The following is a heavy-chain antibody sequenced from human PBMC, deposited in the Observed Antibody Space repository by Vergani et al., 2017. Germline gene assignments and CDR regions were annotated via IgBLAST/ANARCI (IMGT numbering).Heavy chain of an antibody. V-gene: IGHV4-31*03. CDR1: GGSISSGGYY. Sequence: QVQLQESGPGLVKPSQNLSLTCTVSGGSISSGGYYWSWIRQHPGKGLEWIGYIYYSGSTYYNPSLKSRVTISVDTSKNQFSLKLSSVTAADTAVYYCARAPAGGYQPRGRFDYWGQGTLVTVSS. J-gene: IGHJ4*02. CDR3: ARAPAGGYQPRGRFDY. D-gene: IGHD3-22*01. CDR2: IYYSGST.